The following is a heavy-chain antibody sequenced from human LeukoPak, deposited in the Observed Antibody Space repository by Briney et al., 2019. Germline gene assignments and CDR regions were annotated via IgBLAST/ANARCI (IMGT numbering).Heavy chain of an antibody. J-gene: IGHJ5*02. Sequence: GGSLRLSCAASGFTFTNAWMNWVRQAPGKGLEWVGRITRQTDGGTTDYAAPVKGRFTISRDDSKNTLYLQMNSLKTEDTAVYYCTTYPRGYCSSTRCYAWFDPWGQGTLVTVSS. D-gene: IGHD2-2*01. CDR3: TTYPRGYCSSTRCYAWFDP. CDR2: ITRQTDGGTT. V-gene: IGHV3-15*01. CDR1: GFTFTNAW.